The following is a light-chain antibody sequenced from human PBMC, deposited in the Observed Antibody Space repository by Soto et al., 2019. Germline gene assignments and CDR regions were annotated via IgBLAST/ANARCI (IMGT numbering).Light chain of an antibody. J-gene: IGLJ1*01. CDR1: NSNIGSNP. V-gene: IGLV1-44*01. Sequence: QAVVTQPPSASGTPGQRVTISCSGSNSNIGSNPVHWYQQFPGTAPKVLIYSNYQRPSGVPDRFSGSKSGTSASLAISRVEAGDEADYYCQIWDNRSDLHVFGTGTKLTVL. CDR3: QIWDNRSDLHV. CDR2: SNY.